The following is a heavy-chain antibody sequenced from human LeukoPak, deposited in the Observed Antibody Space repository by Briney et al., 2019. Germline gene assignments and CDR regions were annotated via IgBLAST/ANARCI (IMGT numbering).Heavy chain of an antibody. J-gene: IGHJ2*01. V-gene: IGHV4-59*08. D-gene: IGHD3-22*01. CDR2: IYYSGST. CDR1: GGSISSYY. Sequence: SETLSLTCTVSGGSISSYYWSWIRQPPGKGLEWIGYIYYSGSTNYNPSLKSRVTISVDTSKNQFSLKLSSVTAADTAVYYCARPNYYDSSGSEYWYFHLWGRGTLVTVSS. CDR3: ARPNYYDSSGSEYWYFHL.